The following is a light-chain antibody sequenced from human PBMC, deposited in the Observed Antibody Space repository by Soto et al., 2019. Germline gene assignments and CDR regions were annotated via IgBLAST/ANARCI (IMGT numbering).Light chain of an antibody. CDR1: SSDVGGYNF. CDR2: DVI. V-gene: IGLV2-11*01. Sequence: QSALTQPRSVSGSPGQSVTISCTGTSSDVGGYNFVSWFQQHPGKAPKLIIYDVIKRPSXXXXXXXXXXXXXXXXLTISGLQAEDEADYFCCSYAGSYAHVFGTGTKVTVL. CDR3: CSYAGSYAHV. J-gene: IGLJ1*01.